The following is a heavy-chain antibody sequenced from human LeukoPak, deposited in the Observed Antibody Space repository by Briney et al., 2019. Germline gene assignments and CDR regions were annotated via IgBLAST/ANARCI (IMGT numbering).Heavy chain of an antibody. CDR1: DDSITIYY. Sequence: SETLSLTCSVSDDSITIYYWTWIRQPPGKGLEWIGYIDHTGTINYNPSLNSRVTISRDTSKNHFSLQLSSVTAADTAEYYCAKDLGYDYVWGEGNLYDYWGQGILVTVSS. CDR3: AKDLGYDYVWGEGNLYDY. CDR2: IDHTGTI. V-gene: IGHV4-59*01. D-gene: IGHD3-16*01. J-gene: IGHJ4*02.